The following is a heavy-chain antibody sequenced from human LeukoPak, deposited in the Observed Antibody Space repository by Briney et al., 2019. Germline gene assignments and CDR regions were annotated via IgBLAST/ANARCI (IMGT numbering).Heavy chain of an antibody. Sequence: PSETLSLTCTVSGYSISSGYYWGWIRQPPGKGLEWIGSIYHSGSTYYNPSLKSRVTISVDTSKNQLSLKLSSVTAADTAVYYCARGYYYYMDVWGKGTTVTISS. CDR1: GYSISSGYY. V-gene: IGHV4-38-2*02. J-gene: IGHJ6*03. CDR2: IYHSGST. CDR3: ARGYYYYMDV.